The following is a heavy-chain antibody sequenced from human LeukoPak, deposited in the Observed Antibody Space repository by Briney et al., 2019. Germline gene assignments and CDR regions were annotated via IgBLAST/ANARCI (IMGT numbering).Heavy chain of an antibody. J-gene: IGHJ4*02. V-gene: IGHV3-23*01. D-gene: IGHD3-22*01. CDR3: ARWTLQYYYDSSGYALDY. CDR1: GFTFSSYA. CDR2: ISGSGGST. Sequence: GGSLRLSCAASGFTFSSYAMSWVRQAPGKGLEWDSAISGSGGSTYYADSVEGRFTISRDNSKNTLYLQMNSLRAEDTAVYYCARWTLQYYYDSSGYALDYSGPGTLVTVSS.